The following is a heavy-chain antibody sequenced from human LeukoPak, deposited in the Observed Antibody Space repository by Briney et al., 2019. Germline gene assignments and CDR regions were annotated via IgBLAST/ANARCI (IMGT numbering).Heavy chain of an antibody. J-gene: IGHJ4*01. CDR3: ARAVLRGGKKYYFDY. CDR2: INHSGST. CDR1: GGSFSGYY. D-gene: IGHD3-10*01. V-gene: IGHV4-34*01. Sequence: PSETLSLTCAVYGGSFSGYYWSWIRQPPGKGLEWIGEINHSGSTNYNPSLKSRVTISVDTSKNQFSLKLSSVTAADTAVYYCARAVLRGGKKYYFDYWGHGTLVTVSS.